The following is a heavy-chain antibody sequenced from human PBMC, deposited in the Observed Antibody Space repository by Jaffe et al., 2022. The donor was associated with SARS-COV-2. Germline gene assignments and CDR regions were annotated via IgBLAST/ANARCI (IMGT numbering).Heavy chain of an antibody. J-gene: IGHJ2*01. Sequence: EVQLLESGGGLVQPGGSLRLSCAASGFTFSSYAMSWVRQAPGKGLEWVSAISGSGGSTYYADSVKGRFTISRDNSKNTLYLQMNSLRAEDTAVYYCAKDPPGEQWLVLGSGYFDLWGRGTLVTVSS. V-gene: IGHV3-23*01. D-gene: IGHD6-19*01. CDR2: ISGSGGST. CDR3: AKDPPGEQWLVLGSGYFDL. CDR1: GFTFSSYA.